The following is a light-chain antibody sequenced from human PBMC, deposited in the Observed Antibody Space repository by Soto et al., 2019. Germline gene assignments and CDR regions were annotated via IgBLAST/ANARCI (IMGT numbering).Light chain of an antibody. V-gene: IGLV1-44*01. CDR3: AAWDDSLNAYV. CDR1: SSNIGSNT. J-gene: IGLJ1*01. CDR2: NNN. Sequence: QPVLTQPPSASGTPGQRVTISCSGSSSNIGSNTVNWYQQLPGTAPKLLIYNNNQRPSGVPDRFSGSKSGTSASLAISGLQSEDEADYYCAAWDDSLNAYVFGSGTKLTVL.